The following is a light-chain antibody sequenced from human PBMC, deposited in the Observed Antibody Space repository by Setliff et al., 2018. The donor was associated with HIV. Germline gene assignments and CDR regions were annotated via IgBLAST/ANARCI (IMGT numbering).Light chain of an antibody. J-gene: IGLJ1*01. CDR3: CSHAGNYLYV. Sequence: QSVLTQSPSVSGAPGQRVTISCTGSSSNIGAGYDVHWYQQLPGTAPKLLIYGNNNRPSGVPDRFSGSKSGTSASLAITGLQAEDEADYYCCSHAGNYLYVVGTGTKV. CDR2: GNN. CDR1: SSNIGAGYD. V-gene: IGLV1-40*01.